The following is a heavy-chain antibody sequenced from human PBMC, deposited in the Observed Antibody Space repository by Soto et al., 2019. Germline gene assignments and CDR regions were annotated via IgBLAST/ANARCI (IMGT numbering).Heavy chain of an antibody. CDR3: ARKSRTSGYKRGYYGMDV. CDR2: IIPIFGTA. J-gene: IGHJ6*02. Sequence: GASVKVSCKASGGTFSSYAISWVRQAPGQGLEWMGGIIPIFGTANYAQKFQGRVTITADESTSTAYMELSSLRSEDTAVYYCARKSRTSGYKRGYYGMDVWGQGTTVTVSS. V-gene: IGHV1-69*13. D-gene: IGHD3-3*01. CDR1: GGTFSSYA.